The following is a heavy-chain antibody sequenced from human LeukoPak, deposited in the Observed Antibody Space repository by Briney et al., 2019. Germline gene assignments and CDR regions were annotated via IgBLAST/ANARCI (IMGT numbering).Heavy chain of an antibody. Sequence: ASVKVSCKAFGYTFTSNYMHWVRQAPGQGPEWMGVISPSGGSTTYAQKFQGRVTITADKSTSTAYMELSSLRSEDTAVYYCARVPQLVPMVYYFYMDVWGKGTTVTVSS. CDR3: ARVPQLVPMVYYFYMDV. J-gene: IGHJ6*03. CDR1: GYTFTSNY. D-gene: IGHD6-13*01. CDR2: ISPSGGST. V-gene: IGHV1-46*01.